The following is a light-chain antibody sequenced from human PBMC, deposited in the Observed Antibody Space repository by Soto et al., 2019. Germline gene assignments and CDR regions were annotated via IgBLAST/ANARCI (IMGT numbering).Light chain of an antibody. CDR1: SSDVGGYNY. V-gene: IGLV2-14*01. Sequence: QSALTQPASVSGSPGQSITISCTGTSSDVGGYNYVSWYQQHPGKAPKLMIYDVSNRPSGVSNRFSGSKSGNTASLTITGLQTEDEADYYCQSYDSSLSALYVLGTGTKVTVL. CDR3: QSYDSSLSALYV. CDR2: DVS. J-gene: IGLJ1*01.